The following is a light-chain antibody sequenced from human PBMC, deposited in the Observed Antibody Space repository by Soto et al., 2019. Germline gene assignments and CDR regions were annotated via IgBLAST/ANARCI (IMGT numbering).Light chain of an antibody. CDR2: DVT. V-gene: IGLV2-14*01. CDR1: SSDVGAYNY. Sequence: QSALTQPASVSGPPGQSITISCTGISSDVGAYNYVSWYQHHPGKAPRLVIYDVTNRPSGISDRFSGSKSGNTASLTISGLLAEDEADYYCTSYTSISTYVFGTGTKLTVL. CDR3: TSYTSISTYV. J-gene: IGLJ1*01.